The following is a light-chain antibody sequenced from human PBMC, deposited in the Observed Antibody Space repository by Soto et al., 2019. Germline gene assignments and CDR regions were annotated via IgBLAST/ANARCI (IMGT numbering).Light chain of an antibody. J-gene: IGKJ4*01. V-gene: IGKV3-15*01. Sequence: EIVMTQSPATLSVSPEERATLSCRATQSMSSNLAWYQQRPGQAPRLLIYGASTRATGIPARFSGSGSGTEFTLTISSLQSEDFAVYYCQQCNNWPPLTFGGGTKVEIK. CDR1: QSMSSN. CDR2: GAS. CDR3: QQCNNWPPLT.